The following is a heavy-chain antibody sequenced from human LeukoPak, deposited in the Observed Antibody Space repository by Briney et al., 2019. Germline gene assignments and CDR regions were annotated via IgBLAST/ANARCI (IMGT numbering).Heavy chain of an antibody. CDR2: ISSSSSYI. V-gene: IGHV3-21*01. CDR1: GFTFSSYS. Sequence: GGSLRLSCAASGFTFSSYSMNWVRQAPGKGLEWVSSISSSSSYIYYADSVKGRFTISRDNAKNSLYLQMNSLRAEDTAVYYCARDWGFNYGSGSYSDYWGQGTLVTVSS. J-gene: IGHJ4*02. D-gene: IGHD3-10*01. CDR3: ARDWGFNYGSGSYSDY.